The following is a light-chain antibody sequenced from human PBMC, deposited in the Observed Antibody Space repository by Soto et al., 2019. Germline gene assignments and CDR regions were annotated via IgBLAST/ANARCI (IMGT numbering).Light chain of an antibody. J-gene: IGKJ1*01. CDR1: QSVSSN. Sequence: ILMTQSPATLSVSPGERATLSCRASQSVSSNLAWYQQKPGQAPRLLIYSASTRATGIPARFSGSGSGTEFTLTISSLQYEDFAVYYCQQYNNWHPWTFGQGTKVDIK. V-gene: IGKV3-15*01. CDR2: SAS. CDR3: QQYNNWHPWT.